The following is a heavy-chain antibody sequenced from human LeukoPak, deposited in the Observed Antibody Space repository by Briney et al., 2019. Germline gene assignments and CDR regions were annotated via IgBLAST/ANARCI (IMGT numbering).Heavy chain of an antibody. CDR2: IYPGDSDT. CDR1: GYSFTSYW. Sequence: VESLKISCKGSGYSFTSYWIGWVRQMPRKGLEWMGIIYPGDSDTRYSPSFQGQVTISADKSISTAYLQWSSLKASDTAMYYCARHVADSGYYYVIFDYWAREPWSPSPQ. V-gene: IGHV5-51*01. D-gene: IGHD3-22*01. CDR3: ARHVADSGYYYVIFDY. J-gene: IGHJ4*02.